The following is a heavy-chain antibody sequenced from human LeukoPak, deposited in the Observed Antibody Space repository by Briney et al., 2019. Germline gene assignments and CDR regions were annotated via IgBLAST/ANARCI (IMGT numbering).Heavy chain of an antibody. Sequence: PSETLSLTCTVSGGSISSGDYYWSWIRQPPGKGLEWIGYIYHSGNTYYDPSLKSRLTISLDTSKNQFSLKLSSVTAADTAVYYCARKYGGHYYFVYWGQGTLVTVSS. CDR2: IYHSGNT. CDR1: GGSISSGDYY. J-gene: IGHJ4*02. D-gene: IGHD4-23*01. CDR3: ARKYGGHYYFVY. V-gene: IGHV4-30-4*01.